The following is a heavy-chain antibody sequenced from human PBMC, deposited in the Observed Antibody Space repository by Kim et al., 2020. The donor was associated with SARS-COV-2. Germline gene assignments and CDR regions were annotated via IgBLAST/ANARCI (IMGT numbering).Heavy chain of an antibody. D-gene: IGHD6-13*01. CDR1: GGSISSSSYY. CDR3: ARTLYSIIHY. V-gene: IGHV4-39*01. CDR2: IYYSGST. J-gene: IGHJ4*02. Sequence: SETLSLTCTVSGGSISSSSYYWGWIRQPPGKGLEWIGSIYYSGSTYYNPSLKSRVTISVDTSKNQFSLKLSSVTAADTAVYYCARTLYSIIHYWGQGTLVTVSS.